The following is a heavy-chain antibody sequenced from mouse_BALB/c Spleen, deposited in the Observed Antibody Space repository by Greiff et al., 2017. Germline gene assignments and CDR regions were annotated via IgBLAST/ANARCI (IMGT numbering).Heavy chain of an antibody. J-gene: IGHJ3*01. V-gene: IGHV7-3*02. CDR2: IRNKANGYTT. CDR1: GFTFTDYY. CDR3: ARDEEDSWFAY. Sequence: EVKLMESGGGLVQPGGSLRLSCATSGFTFTDYYMSWVRQPPGKALEWLGFIRNKANGYTTEYSASVKGRFTISRDNSQSILYLQMNTLRAEDSATYYCARDEEDSWFAYWGQGTLVTVSA.